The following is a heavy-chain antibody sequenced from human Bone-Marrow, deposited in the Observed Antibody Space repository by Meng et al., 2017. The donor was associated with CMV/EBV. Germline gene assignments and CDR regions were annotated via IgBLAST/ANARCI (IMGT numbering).Heavy chain of an antibody. CDR2: INPNSGGT. D-gene: IGHD6-13*01. J-gene: IGHJ4*02. CDR3: ARVYHSNSDY. Sequence: ASAMVSCKASGYTSTGYYMHWVRQAPGQGLEWMGWINPNSGGTNYEQKFQGRVTMTRDTSISTAYMELSRLRSDDTAVYYCARVYHSNSDYWGQGTLVTVSS. V-gene: IGHV1-2*02. CDR1: GYTSTGYY.